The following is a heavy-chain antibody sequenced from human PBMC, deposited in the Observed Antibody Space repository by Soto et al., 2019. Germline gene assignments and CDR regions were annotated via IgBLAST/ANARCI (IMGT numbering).Heavy chain of an antibody. CDR3: AKGGNAMIVVDNWFDP. CDR1: GFTFSSYA. D-gene: IGHD3-22*01. CDR2: ISGSGGST. V-gene: IGHV3-23*01. Sequence: EVQLLESGGGLVQPGGSLRLSCAASGFTFSSYAMSWVRQAPGKGLEWVSAISGSGGSTYYADSVKGRFTISRDNSKNTLYLQMNGLRAENTAVYYCAKGGNAMIVVDNWFDPWGQGTLVTVSS. J-gene: IGHJ5*02.